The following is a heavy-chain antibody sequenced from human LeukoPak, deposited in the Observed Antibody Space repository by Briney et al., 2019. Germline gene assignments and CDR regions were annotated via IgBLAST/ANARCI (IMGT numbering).Heavy chain of an antibody. J-gene: IGHJ4*02. D-gene: IGHD6-13*01. Sequence: GGSLRLSCAASGFTVSSNYMSWVRQAPGKGLEWVSVLYSDGSTYSADSVKGRFTISRDNSNNTLYLQMTSLRAEDTAVYYCARVLFSSWYYFDYWGREPWLPSPQ. CDR3: ARVLFSSWYYFDY. V-gene: IGHV3-66*01. CDR1: GFTVSSNY. CDR2: LYSDGST.